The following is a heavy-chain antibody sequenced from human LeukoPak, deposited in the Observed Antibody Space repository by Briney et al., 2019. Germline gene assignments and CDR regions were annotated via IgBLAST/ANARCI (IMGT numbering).Heavy chain of an antibody. CDR1: GFTFSSYA. D-gene: IGHD3-3*01. CDR3: ATVTIFGVDPFDY. CDR2: ISYDGSNK. V-gene: IGHV3-30-3*01. J-gene: IGHJ4*02. Sequence: GGSLRLSCAASGFTFSSYAMHWVRQAPGKGLEWVAVISYDGSNKYYADSVKGRFTISRDNSKNTLYLQMNSLRAEDTAVYYCATVTIFGVDPFDYWGQGTPVTVSS.